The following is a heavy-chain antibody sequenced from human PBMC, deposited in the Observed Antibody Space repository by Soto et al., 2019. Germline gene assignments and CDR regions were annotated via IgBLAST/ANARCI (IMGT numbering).Heavy chain of an antibody. V-gene: IGHV1-24*01. J-gene: IGHJ6*02. Sequence: ASVKVSCKVSGYTLTELSMHWVRQAPGKGLEWMGGFDPEDGETIYAQKFQGRVTTTEDTSTDTAYMELSSLRSEETAVYSCATARIEAADYYGMDVWGQGPTVTVSS. D-gene: IGHD6-13*01. CDR3: ATARIEAADYYGMDV. CDR1: GYTLTELS. CDR2: FDPEDGET.